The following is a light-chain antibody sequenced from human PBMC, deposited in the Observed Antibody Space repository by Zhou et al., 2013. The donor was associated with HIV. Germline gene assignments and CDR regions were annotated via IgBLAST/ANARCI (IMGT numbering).Light chain of an antibody. CDR2: VAS. V-gene: IGKV1-12*01. J-gene: IGKJ4*01. CDR3: QQYYSYPRT. Sequence: DIQMTQSPSSVSASVGDRVTITCRASQDISSYLAWYQHKPGKAPNLLIYVASNLQSGVPSRFSGSGSETEFTLTISSLQPEDFATYYCQQYYSYPRTFGGGTKVEIK. CDR1: QDISSY.